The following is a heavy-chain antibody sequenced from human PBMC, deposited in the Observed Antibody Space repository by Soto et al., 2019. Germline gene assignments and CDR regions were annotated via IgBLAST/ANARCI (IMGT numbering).Heavy chain of an antibody. CDR1: GGSISSGDYY. CDR2: IYYSGST. D-gene: IGHD3-22*01. J-gene: IGHJ4*02. V-gene: IGHV4-30-4*01. Sequence: SETLSLTCTVSGGSISSGDYYWSWIRQPPGKGLEWIGYIYYSGSTYYNPSLKSRVTISVDTSKNQFSLKLSSVTAADTAVYYCAREGDYYDSSGYGSLDYWGQGTLVTVSS. CDR3: AREGDYYDSSGYGSLDY.